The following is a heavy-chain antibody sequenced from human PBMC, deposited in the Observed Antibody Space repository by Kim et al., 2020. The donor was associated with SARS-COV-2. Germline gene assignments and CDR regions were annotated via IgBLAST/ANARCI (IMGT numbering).Heavy chain of an antibody. CDR1: GDSVSSNSAA. D-gene: IGHD3-22*01. CDR2: TYYRSKWYN. CDR3: ARADYYDSSGYGAFDI. J-gene: IGHJ3*02. V-gene: IGHV6-1*01. Sequence: SQTLSLTCAISGDSVSSNSAAWNWIRQSPSRGLEWLGRTYYRSKWYNDYAVSVKSRITINPDTSKNLFSLQLNSVTPEDTAVYDCARADYYDSSGYGAFDIWGQGTMVTVSS.